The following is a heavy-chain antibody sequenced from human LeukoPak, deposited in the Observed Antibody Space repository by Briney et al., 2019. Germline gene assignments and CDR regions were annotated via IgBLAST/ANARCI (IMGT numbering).Heavy chain of an antibody. J-gene: IGHJ6*04. CDR2: IYYRGST. CDR3: ARSPIVPAAIDGMDV. V-gene: IGHV4-31*03. D-gene: IGHD2-2*01. Sequence: SETLSLTCTVSGGSISSGCYYWSWIRQHPAKGLEWIGYIYYRGSTHYNPSLKSRVTISVDTSKNQFSLKLSSVTAADTAVYYCARSPIVPAAIDGMDVWGKGTTVTVSS. CDR1: GGSISSGCYY.